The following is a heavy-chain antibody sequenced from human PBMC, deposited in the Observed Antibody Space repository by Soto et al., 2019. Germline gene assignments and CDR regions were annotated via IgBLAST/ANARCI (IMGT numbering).Heavy chain of an antibody. CDR3: AADRGRLDAFDI. CDR1: GFTFTSSA. CDR2: IVVGSGNT. D-gene: IGHD6-25*01. Sequence: ASVKVSCKASGFTFTSSAVQWVRQARGQRLEWIGWIVVGSGNTNYAQKFQERVTITRDMSTSTAYMELSSLRSEDTAVYYCAADRGRLDAFDIWGQGTMVTVSS. V-gene: IGHV1-58*01. J-gene: IGHJ3*02.